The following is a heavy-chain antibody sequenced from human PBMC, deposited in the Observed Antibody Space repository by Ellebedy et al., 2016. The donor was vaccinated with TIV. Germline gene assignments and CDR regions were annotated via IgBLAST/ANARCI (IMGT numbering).Heavy chain of an antibody. D-gene: IGHD1-1*01. V-gene: IGHV4-59*01. J-gene: IGHJ3*02. CDR3: ARHVGRDDAFDI. CDR1: GGSISSYY. CDR2: IYYSGST. Sequence: SETLSLTCTVSGGSISSYYWSWIRQPPGKGLEWIGYIYYSGSTNYNPSLKGRVTISVDTSKNQFSLKLSSVTAADTAVYYCARHVGRDDAFDIWGQGTMVTVSS.